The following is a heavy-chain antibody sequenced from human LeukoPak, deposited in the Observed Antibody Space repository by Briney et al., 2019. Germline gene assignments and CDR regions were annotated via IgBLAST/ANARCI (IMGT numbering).Heavy chain of an antibody. V-gene: IGHV3-9*01. Sequence: GGSLRLSCAASGFTFDDYAMHWVRQAPGKGLEWVSGISWNSGSIGYADSVKGRFTISRDNAKNSLYLQMNSLRAEDTALYYCAKDPSSSWYYYYMDVWGKGTTVTISS. J-gene: IGHJ6*03. CDR1: GFTFDDYA. CDR3: AKDPSSSWYYYYMDV. CDR2: ISWNSGSI. D-gene: IGHD6-13*01.